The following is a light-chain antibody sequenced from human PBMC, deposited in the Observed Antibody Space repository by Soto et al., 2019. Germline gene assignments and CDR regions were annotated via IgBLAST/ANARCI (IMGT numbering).Light chain of an antibody. J-gene: IGKJ4*01. CDR3: QQVNVYPST. CDR2: DAS. CDR1: QNVAHF. Sequence: DIQMTHSPSSLSASVGDRVTITCRASQNVAHFLNWYQQKPGKAPNLLIYDASTLHSGVPSRFSGGGSGTDFTLTISSLQPEDFATYYCQQVNVYPSTFGGGTTVDIK. V-gene: IGKV1-39*01.